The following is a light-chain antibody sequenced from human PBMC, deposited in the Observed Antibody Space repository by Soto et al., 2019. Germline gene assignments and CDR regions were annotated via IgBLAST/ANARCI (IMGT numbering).Light chain of an antibody. J-gene: IGKJ1*01. CDR3: QQYNNWPPGRT. CDR1: ESVSSN. V-gene: IGKV3-15*01. CDR2: DAS. Sequence: EIVITQSPVTLSLYPGERATLSCRASESVSSNLAWYQQKPGQAPRLLIYDASTRATGIPARFSGSGSGTEFTLTISSLQSEDFAVYYCQQYNNWPPGRTFGQGTKVEIK.